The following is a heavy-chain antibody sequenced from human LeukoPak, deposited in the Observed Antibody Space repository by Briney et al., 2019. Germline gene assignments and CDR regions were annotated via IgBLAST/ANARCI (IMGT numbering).Heavy chain of an antibody. CDR2: ISYDGSNK. CDR3: ARWMIEVVPAAYYYYYYGMDV. Sequence: GSLRLSCAASGFTFSSYAMHWVRQAPGKGLEWVAVISYDGSNKYYADSVKGRFTISRDNSKNTLYLQMNSLRAEDTAVYYCARWMIEVVPAAYYYYYYGMDVWGQGTTVTVSS. D-gene: IGHD2-2*01. V-gene: IGHV3-30-3*01. J-gene: IGHJ6*02. CDR1: GFTFSSYA.